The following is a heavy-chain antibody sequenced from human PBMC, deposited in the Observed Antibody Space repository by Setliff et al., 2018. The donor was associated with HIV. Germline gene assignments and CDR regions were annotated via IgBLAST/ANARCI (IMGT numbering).Heavy chain of an antibody. Sequence: LSLTCTVSGGSISSHYWSWIRQPPGKGLEWIGYIYYSGSTNYNPSLKSRVTISVDTSKNQFSLKLSSVTAADTAVYYFARGGIGDYYYYYMDVWGKGTTVTVSS. CDR1: GGSISSHY. CDR2: IYYSGST. J-gene: IGHJ6*03. D-gene: IGHD3-10*01. V-gene: IGHV4-59*11. CDR3: ARGGIGDYYYYYMDV.